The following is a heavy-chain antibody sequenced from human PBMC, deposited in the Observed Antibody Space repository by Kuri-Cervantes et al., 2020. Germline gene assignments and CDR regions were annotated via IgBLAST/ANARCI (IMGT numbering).Heavy chain of an antibody. Sequence: GESLKISCAASGFTFSSYGMHWVRQAPGKGLEWVAVISYDGSNKYYADSVKGRFTISRDNSKNTLYLQMNSLRAEDTALYYCAKDGHSGWAYYFDYWGQGTLVTVSS. D-gene: IGHD6-19*01. CDR2: ISYDGSNK. V-gene: IGHV3-30*18. CDR3: AKDGHSGWAYYFDY. CDR1: GFTFSSYG. J-gene: IGHJ4*02.